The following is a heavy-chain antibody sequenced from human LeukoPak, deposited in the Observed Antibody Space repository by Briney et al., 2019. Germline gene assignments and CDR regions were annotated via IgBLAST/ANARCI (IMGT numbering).Heavy chain of an antibody. CDR1: GYTLTELS. CDR3: ARGYYDSSGYYYFDY. J-gene: IGHJ4*02. CDR2: IIPIFGTA. D-gene: IGHD3-22*01. Sequence: SVKVSFKVSGYTLTELSMHWVRQAPGKGREWMGGIIPIFGTANYAQKFQGRVTITADESTSTAYMELSSLRSEDTAVYYCARGYYDSSGYYYFDYWGQGTLVTVSS. V-gene: IGHV1-69*13.